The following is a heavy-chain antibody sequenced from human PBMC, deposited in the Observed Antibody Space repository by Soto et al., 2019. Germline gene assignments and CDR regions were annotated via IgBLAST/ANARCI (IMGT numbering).Heavy chain of an antibody. CDR1: GFTFSSYA. V-gene: IGHV3-23*01. Sequence: GGSLRRSCAASGFTFSSYAMSWVRQAPGKGLEWVSAISGSGGSTYYADSVKGRFTISRDNSKNTLYLQMNSLRAEDTAVYYCAKFGSVAGPPYSHYFDYWGQGTLVTVSS. J-gene: IGHJ4*02. CDR2: ISGSGGST. CDR3: AKFGSVAGPPYSHYFDY. D-gene: IGHD6-19*01.